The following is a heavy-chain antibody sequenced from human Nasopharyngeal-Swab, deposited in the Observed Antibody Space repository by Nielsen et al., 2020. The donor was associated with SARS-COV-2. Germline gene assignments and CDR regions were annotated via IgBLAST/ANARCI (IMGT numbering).Heavy chain of an antibody. V-gene: IGHV3-21*01. CDR3: ARSKISPSSYYDSSGYYGSYGMDV. D-gene: IGHD3-22*01. J-gene: IGHJ6*02. CDR1: GFIFTSYN. Sequence: GESLKISCAASGFIFTSYNMNWVRQAPAKGLEWVSSISFSSGYIYYADSVKGRFTLSRDNAKKSLYLQMNSLRAEDSAVYYCARSKISPSSYYDSSGYYGSYGMDVWGQGTTVTVSS. CDR2: ISFSSGYI.